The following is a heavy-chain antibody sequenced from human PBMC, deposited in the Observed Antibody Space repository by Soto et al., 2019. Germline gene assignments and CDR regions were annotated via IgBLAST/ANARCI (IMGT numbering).Heavy chain of an antibody. CDR3: AAEGTGDIVLVPAASAFDL. CDR2: IVVGSGNT. CDR1: GFTFTSSA. J-gene: IGHJ3*01. D-gene: IGHD2-2*01. Sequence: QMQLVPSGPEVKTPGTSVKVSCKASGFTFTSSAVQWVRQARGQRLEWIGWIVVGSGNTNYAQKFQDRATITRDMSTSTAYMVLSSLRSAVQAVYYCAAEGTGDIVLVPAASAFDLWGQGTMVTVSS. V-gene: IGHV1-58*01.